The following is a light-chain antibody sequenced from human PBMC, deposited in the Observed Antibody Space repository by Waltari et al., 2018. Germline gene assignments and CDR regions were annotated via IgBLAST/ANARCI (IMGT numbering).Light chain of an antibody. CDR1: QSVSRT. J-gene: IGKJ1*01. Sequence: LTQSPGTLSLSPGERATLSCRASQSVSRTLAWYQQKTGQAPRLLIYDASRRATGIPDRFSGSGSGTDFSLTISRLEPEDFAVYYCQKYGTLPATFGQGTKVEIK. CDR3: QKYGTLPAT. V-gene: IGKV3-20*01. CDR2: DAS.